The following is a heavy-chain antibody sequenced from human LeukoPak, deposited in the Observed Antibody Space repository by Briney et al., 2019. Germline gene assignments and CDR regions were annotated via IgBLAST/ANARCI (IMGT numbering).Heavy chain of an antibody. CDR1: GGSISSYY. Sequence: PSETLSLTCTVSGGSISSYYWSWIRQPPGKGLEWIGYIYYSGSTNYNSSLKSRVTISVDTSKNQFSLKLSSVTAADTAVYYCARRGYYYYYYMDVWGKGTTVTISS. CDR3: ARRGYYYYYYMDV. J-gene: IGHJ6*03. CDR2: IYYSGST. V-gene: IGHV4-59*01.